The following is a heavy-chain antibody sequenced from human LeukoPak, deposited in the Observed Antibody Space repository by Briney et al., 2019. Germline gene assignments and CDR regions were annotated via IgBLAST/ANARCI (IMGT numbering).Heavy chain of an antibody. Sequence: SETLSLTCTVSGESISSNRYYWTWIRQPPGKGLEWIGNIHHSGNIYYSPSLKSRVTMSVDTSKNQFSLKLSSVTAADTAVYYCARHGYSYGPDGYYFDYWGQGTLVTVSS. V-gene: IGHV4-39*07. D-gene: IGHD5-18*01. J-gene: IGHJ4*02. CDR3: ARHGYSYGPDGYYFDY. CDR2: IHHSGNI. CDR1: GESISSNRYY.